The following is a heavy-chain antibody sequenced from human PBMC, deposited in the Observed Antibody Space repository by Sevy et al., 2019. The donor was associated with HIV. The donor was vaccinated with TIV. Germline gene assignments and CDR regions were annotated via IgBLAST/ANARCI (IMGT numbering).Heavy chain of an antibody. V-gene: IGHV3-53*01. Sequence: GGSLRLSCTASGFTVSSNYMSWVRQAPGKGLEWVSVIYSGGSTYYADSVKGRFTISRDNSKNTLYLQMNSLRAEDTAVYYCARDVPYYYDSSGGIYWGQGTLVTVSS. CDR3: ARDVPYYYDSSGGIY. CDR1: GFTVSSNY. D-gene: IGHD3-22*01. J-gene: IGHJ4*02. CDR2: IYSGGST.